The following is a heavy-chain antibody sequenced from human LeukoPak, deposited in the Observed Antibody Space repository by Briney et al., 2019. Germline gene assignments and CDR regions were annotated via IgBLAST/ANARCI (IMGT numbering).Heavy chain of an antibody. V-gene: IGHV3-7*01. CDR3: VRDVSSGWAFDY. J-gene: IGHJ4*01. CDR2: VNQDGTQK. Sequence: GGSLTLSCSASGFTFNKYWMSWIRQLPGQGLEWVANVNQDGTQKYYVDSVKGRFTNSRDNARNVLYLQMNSLRAEDTAVYYCVRDVSSGWAFDYWGHGTLVTVSS. CDR1: GFTFNKYW. D-gene: IGHD6-19*01.